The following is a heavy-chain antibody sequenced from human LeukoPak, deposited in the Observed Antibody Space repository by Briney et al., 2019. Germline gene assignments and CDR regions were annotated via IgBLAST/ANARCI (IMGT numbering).Heavy chain of an antibody. CDR2: ISYDGSNK. Sequence: GGSLRLSCAASGFTFSSYGMHWVRHAPCKGLAWVAVISYDGSNKYYADSVKGRFTISRDNSKNTLYLQMNSLRAEDTAVYYCAKGAAYYYDSTGPGDAFDIWGQGTMVTVSS. CDR3: AKGAAYYYDSTGPGDAFDI. J-gene: IGHJ3*02. CDR1: GFTFSSYG. V-gene: IGHV3-30*18. D-gene: IGHD3-22*01.